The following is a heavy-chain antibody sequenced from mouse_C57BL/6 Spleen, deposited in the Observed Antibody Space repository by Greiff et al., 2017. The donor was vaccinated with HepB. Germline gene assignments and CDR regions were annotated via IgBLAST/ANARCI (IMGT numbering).Heavy chain of an antibody. D-gene: IGHD2-2*01. V-gene: IGHV1-69*01. Sequence: QVQLQQSGAELVMPGASVKLSCKASGYTFTSYWMHWVKQRPGQGLEWIGEIDPSDSYTNYNQKFKGKSTLTVDKSSSTAYMQLSSLTSEDSAVYYCAREGLRGAMDYWGQGTSVTVSS. CDR1: GYTFTSYW. CDR2: IDPSDSYT. J-gene: IGHJ4*01. CDR3: AREGLRGAMDY.